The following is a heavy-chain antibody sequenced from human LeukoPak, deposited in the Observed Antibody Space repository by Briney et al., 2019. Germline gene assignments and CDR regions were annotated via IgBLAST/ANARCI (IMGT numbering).Heavy chain of an antibody. CDR1: GYTFTGYF. J-gene: IGHJ4*02. CDR2: INPNNGDT. V-gene: IGHV1-2*06. CDR3: ARGPLYSYGIIDY. D-gene: IGHD5-18*01. Sequence: ASVTVSCKASGYTFTGYFLHWVRQAPGQGLEWMGRINPNNGDTNYAQNLQGRVTMTRDTYINTAYMELSRLRSDDTAVYFCARGPLYSYGIIDYWGQGTLVTVSS.